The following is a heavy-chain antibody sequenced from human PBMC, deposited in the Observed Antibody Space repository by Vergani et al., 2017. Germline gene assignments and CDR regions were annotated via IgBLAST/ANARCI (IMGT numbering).Heavy chain of an antibody. CDR2: ISSRCSTI. CDR3: AGGIQLYYYGMDV. CDR1: GFTFSSYE. Sequence: EVQLVESGGGLVQPGGSLRLSCAASGFTFSSYEMNWVRQAPGKGLDGVSYISSRCSTIYYADSVNGRFTISSDNSKNSLYLQMNSLRAEDTAVYYCAGGIQLYYYGMDVWGQGTTVTVSS. D-gene: IGHD5-18*01. J-gene: IGHJ6*02. V-gene: IGHV3-48*03.